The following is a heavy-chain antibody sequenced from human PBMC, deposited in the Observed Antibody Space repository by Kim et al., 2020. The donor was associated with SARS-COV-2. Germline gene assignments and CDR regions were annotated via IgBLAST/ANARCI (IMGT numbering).Heavy chain of an antibody. D-gene: IGHD3-16*02. CDR2: IYDSGSS. CDR1: GRSISSSRYY. J-gene: IGHJ4*02. Sequence: SETLSLPCTVSGRSISSSRYYAGGIRQPPGKGLEWIGSIYDSGSSYYNPTLKSRVTISVDTSKNHFFLKLSCVTAGDTAVYYCARQYYDDVWGSYRSSCFDYWGQGTLVTVSS. V-gene: IGHV4-39*01. CDR3: ARQYYDDVWGSYRSSCFDY.